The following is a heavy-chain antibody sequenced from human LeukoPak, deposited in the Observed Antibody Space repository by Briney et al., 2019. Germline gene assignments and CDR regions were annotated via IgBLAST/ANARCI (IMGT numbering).Heavy chain of an antibody. CDR3: TRDTGTTGEVKFDP. D-gene: IGHD4-17*01. V-gene: IGHV4-4*07. CDR2: IYTSGST. J-gene: IGHJ5*02. Sequence: SESLSLTCTVSGNSFGDYYWSWIRQPAGKGLEWIGRIYTSGSTTYNPSLKSRVTMSVDTSKSQFSLNLMSVTAADTAVYYCTRDTGTTGEVKFDPWGQGTLVTVSS. CDR1: GNSFGDYY.